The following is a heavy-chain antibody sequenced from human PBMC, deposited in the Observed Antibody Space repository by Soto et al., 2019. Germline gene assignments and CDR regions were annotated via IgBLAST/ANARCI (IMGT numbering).Heavy chain of an antibody. V-gene: IGHV4-39*01. CDR2: IYYSGST. CDR3: ARQPRILTGHSGLFAY. CDR1: GGSISSSSYY. J-gene: IGHJ4*02. Sequence: PSETLSLTCTVSGGSISSSSYYWGWIRQPPGKGLEWIGSIYYSGSTYYNPSLKSRVTISVDTSKNQFSLKLSSVTAADTAVYYCARQPRILTGHSGLFAYWGQGTLVTVSS. D-gene: IGHD3-9*01.